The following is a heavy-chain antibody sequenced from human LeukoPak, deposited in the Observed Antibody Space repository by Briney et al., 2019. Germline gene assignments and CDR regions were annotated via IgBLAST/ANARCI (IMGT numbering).Heavy chain of an antibody. Sequence: GGSLGLSCAASGFTFSNYAMHWVRQAPGKGLEWVAVISYDGSNECYADSVRGRFTISRDNSKNTLYLQMNSLRAEDTAVYYCGGPVVYDYWGQGTLVTVSS. D-gene: IGHD2-15*01. CDR2: ISYDGSNE. CDR1: GFTFSNYA. V-gene: IGHV3-30-3*01. J-gene: IGHJ4*02. CDR3: GGPVVYDY.